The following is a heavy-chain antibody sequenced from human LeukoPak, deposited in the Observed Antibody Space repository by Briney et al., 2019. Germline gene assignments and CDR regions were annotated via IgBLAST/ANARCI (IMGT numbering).Heavy chain of an antibody. CDR3: ARGERGCSYGARWTA. CDR1: GYTFTSYG. Sequence: ASVKVSCKASGYTFTSYGISWVRQAPGQGLEWMGWISAYNGNTNYAQKLQGRVTMTTDTSTSTAYMELRSLRSDDTAVYYCARGERGCSYGARWTAWGQGTLVTVSS. CDR2: ISAYNGNT. D-gene: IGHD5-18*01. V-gene: IGHV1-18*01. J-gene: IGHJ5*02.